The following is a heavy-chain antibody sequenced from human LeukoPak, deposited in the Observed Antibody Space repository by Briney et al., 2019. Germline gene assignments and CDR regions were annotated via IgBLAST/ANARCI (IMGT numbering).Heavy chain of an antibody. V-gene: IGHV3-74*01. CDR2: INSDGSST. CDR1: GFTFSSYW. Sequence: GGSLRLSCAASGFTFSSYWMHWVRQAPGKGLVWVSRINSDGSSTSYADSVKGRFTISGDNAKNTLYLQMNSLRTEDTAVYYCAREASNWGSDYWGQGTLVTVSS. CDR3: AREASNWGSDY. D-gene: IGHD7-27*01. J-gene: IGHJ4*02.